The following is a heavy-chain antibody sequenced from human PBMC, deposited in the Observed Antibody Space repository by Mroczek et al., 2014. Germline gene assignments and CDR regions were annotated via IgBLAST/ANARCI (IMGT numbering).Heavy chain of an antibody. D-gene: IGHD2-15*01. V-gene: IGHV4-39*01. CDR2: IYYSGST. CDR3: ARLGSGGN. Sequence: QVQLQQWGPGLVKPSETLSLTCTVSGGSISSSSYYWGWIRQPPGKGLEWIGSIYYSGSTYYNPSLKSRVTISVDTSKNQFSLKPSSVTAADTAVYYCARLGSGGNWGQGTLVTVSS. CDR1: GGSISSSSYY. J-gene: IGHJ4*02.